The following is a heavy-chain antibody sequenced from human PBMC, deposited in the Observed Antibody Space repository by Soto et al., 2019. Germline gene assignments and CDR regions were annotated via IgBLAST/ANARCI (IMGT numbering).Heavy chain of an antibody. Sequence: QVQLVESGGDVVQPGKSLRLSCAASGFPFSSFGLHCVRQAPGKGPEWVAVISADGTQKFYADSVMGRFTISRDNLRNSLSLQMNSLGPADTAVYYCASTSHWGQGTQVTVSS. J-gene: IGHJ4*02. CDR1: GFPFSSFG. CDR3: ASTSH. V-gene: IGHV3-30*03. CDR2: ISADGTQK.